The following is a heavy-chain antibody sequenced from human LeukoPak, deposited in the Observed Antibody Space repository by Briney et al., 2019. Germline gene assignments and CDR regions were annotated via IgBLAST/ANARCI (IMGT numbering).Heavy chain of an antibody. CDR2: ISSSSSTI. Sequence: GGSLRLSCAASGFTFSSYSMNWVRQAPAKGLEWVSYISSSSSTIYYADSVKGRFTISRDNAKNSLYLQMNSLRAEDTAVYYCARDPHMGNWGQGTLVTVSS. J-gene: IGHJ4*02. CDR3: ARDPHMGN. D-gene: IGHD7-27*01. V-gene: IGHV3-48*01. CDR1: GFTFSSYS.